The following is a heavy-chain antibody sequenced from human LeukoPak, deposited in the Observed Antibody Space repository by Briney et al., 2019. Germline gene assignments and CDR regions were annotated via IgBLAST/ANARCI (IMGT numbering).Heavy chain of an antibody. CDR1: GYTFTGYY. D-gene: IGHD5-12*01. V-gene: IGHV1-2*02. J-gene: IGHJ3*02. CDR2: INPNSGGT. CDR3: ARGEREGRWLRFDAFDI. Sequence: GASVKVSCKASGYTFTGYYMHWVRQAPGQGLEWMGWINPNSGGTNYAQKFQGRVTMTRDTSISTAYMELSRLRSNDTAVYYCARGEREGRWLRFDAFDIWGQETMVTVSS.